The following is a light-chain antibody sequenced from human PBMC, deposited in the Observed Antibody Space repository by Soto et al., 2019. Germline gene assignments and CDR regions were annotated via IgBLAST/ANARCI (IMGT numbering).Light chain of an antibody. CDR3: QQYNNWSGP. CDR1: QSVSSN. CDR2: GAS. Sequence: EIVMTQSPATLSVSPGERATLSCRASQSVSSNLAWYQQKPGQAPRLLIYGASTRATGIPARFSGSGSGTEFTLTISSLQSEDFAVYYCQQYNNWSGPFGQGTKVDIK. V-gene: IGKV3-15*01. J-gene: IGKJ1*01.